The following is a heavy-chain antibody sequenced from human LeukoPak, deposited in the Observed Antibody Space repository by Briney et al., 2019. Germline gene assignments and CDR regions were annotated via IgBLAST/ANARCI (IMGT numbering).Heavy chain of an antibody. CDR1: GFTFSRFG. CDR3: ARGPFTGTGSHSGYYYYPMDV. J-gene: IGHJ6*02. V-gene: IGHV3-48*04. D-gene: IGHD6-19*01. Sequence: GGSLRLSCAASGFTFSRFGMNWVRQAPGKGLEWVSCISSSSSSSMYYAESVKGRFTISRDNARNTLYLQMNSLRAGDTAFYFCARGPFTGTGSHSGYYYYPMDVWGQGTTVTVSS. CDR2: ISSSSSSSM.